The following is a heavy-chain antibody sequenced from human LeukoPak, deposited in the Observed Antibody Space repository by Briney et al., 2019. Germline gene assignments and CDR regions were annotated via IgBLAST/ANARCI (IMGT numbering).Heavy chain of an antibody. CDR1: GYSISSGYY. Sequence: SETLSLTCAVSGYSISSGYYWGWIRQPPGKGLEWIGSIYHSGSTYYNPSLKSRVTISVDTSKNQFSLKLSSVTAADTAVYYCASNVGYCSSTSCSPTFYYYYYMDVWGKGTTVTVSS. V-gene: IGHV4-38-2*01. CDR3: ASNVGYCSSTSCSPTFYYYYYMDV. CDR2: IYHSGST. D-gene: IGHD2-2*01. J-gene: IGHJ6*03.